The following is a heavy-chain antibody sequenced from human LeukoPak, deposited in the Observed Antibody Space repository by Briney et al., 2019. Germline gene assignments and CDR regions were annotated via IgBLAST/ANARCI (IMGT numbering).Heavy chain of an antibody. CDR1: GGSISSSDYY. V-gene: IGHV4-39*01. CDR3: ARHGSSGVVINNLDY. Sequence: SGTLSLTCSVSGGSISSSDYYWGWIRQPPGKGLEWIGTMFYSGITYYSPSLKSRVTISVDTSKNQFSLKLSSVTAADTAVYFCARHGSSGVVINNLDYWGQGTLVTVSS. D-gene: IGHD3-3*01. CDR2: MFYSGIT. J-gene: IGHJ4*02.